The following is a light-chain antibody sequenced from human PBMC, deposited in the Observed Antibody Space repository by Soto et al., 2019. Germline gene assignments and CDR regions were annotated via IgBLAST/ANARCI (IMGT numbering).Light chain of an antibody. CDR1: RTISGL. Sequence: DIQMTQSPSSLSASVGDRVTLTCRASRTISGLLSWYQQKPRKAPKLLIYAASTLQGGVPSRFSGSGSGTDFTLTISSLQPEDFAAYFCQQSYSTPYTFGQGTRLEIK. V-gene: IGKV1-39*01. CDR2: AAS. J-gene: IGKJ2*01. CDR3: QQSYSTPYT.